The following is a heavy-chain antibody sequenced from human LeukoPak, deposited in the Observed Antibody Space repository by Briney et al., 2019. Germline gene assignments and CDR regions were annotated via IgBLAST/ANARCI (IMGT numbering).Heavy chain of an antibody. J-gene: IGHJ4*02. V-gene: IGHV3-53*01. D-gene: IGHD1-26*01. CDR2: IYSGGST. CDR1: GFTVSSNY. CDR3: ARVEGAIFYLNY. Sequence: PGGSLRLLFAASGFTVSSNYMSWVRQAPGQGLEWVSVIYSGGSTYYADSVRGRFTISRDNSKNTLYLQMNSLRAEDTAVYYCARVEGAIFYLNYWGQGTLVTVSS.